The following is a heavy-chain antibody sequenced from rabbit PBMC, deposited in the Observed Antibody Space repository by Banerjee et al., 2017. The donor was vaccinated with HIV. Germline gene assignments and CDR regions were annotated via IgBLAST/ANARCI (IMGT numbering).Heavy chain of an antibody. D-gene: IGHD4-1*01. J-gene: IGHJ3*01. Sequence: KESGGGLVQPEGSLTLTCTASGFSFSTSYWICWVRQAPGEGLEWIACIYTSSGTTYYASWAKGRFTISKTSSTTVTLQMTSLTAADTATYFCARGYSLIRLDLWGPGTLVTVS. CDR1: GFSFSTSYW. CDR2: IYTSSGTT. CDR3: ARGYSLIRLDL. V-gene: IGHV1S45*01.